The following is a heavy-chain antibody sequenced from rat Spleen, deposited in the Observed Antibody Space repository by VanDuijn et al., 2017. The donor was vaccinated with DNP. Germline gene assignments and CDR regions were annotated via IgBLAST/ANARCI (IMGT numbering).Heavy chain of an antibody. J-gene: IGHJ2*01. Sequence: EVQLVESGGGLVQPGRSLKLSCAVSRITFSDHNMAWVRQAPKTGLEWVATISYDGSDTYYRDSVKGRFTISRDNAKSTLYLQMDSLRSEDTATYYCAGRPPPTRGPFDYWGQGVTVTVSS. CDR1: RITFSDHN. V-gene: IGHV5-7*01. CDR3: AGRPPPTRGPFDY. CDR2: ISYDGSDT. D-gene: IGHD1-4*01.